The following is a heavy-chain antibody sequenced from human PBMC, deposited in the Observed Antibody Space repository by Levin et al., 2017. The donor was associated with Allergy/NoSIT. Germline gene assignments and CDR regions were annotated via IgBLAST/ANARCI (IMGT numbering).Heavy chain of an antibody. J-gene: IGHJ4*02. D-gene: IGHD4-17*01. V-gene: IGHV3-64D*06. Sequence: PGESLKISCSASGFTFNKNTMQWVRQAPGKGLEHVSAISNNGGRTYYTDSVKGRFTISRDNSKNTVYLQMSSLRPDDTAMYYCVKNGDYGELGHWGQGTLVTVSS. CDR2: ISNNGGRT. CDR1: GFTFNKNT. CDR3: VKNGDYGELGH.